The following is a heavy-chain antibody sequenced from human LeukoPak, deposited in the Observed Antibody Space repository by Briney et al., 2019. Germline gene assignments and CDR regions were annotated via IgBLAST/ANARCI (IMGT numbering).Heavy chain of an antibody. CDR1: GGTFSNYA. D-gene: IGHD3-16*01. CDR2: IIPIFGTA. CDR3: ARDSGGYFDY. Sequence: ASVKVSCKASGGTFSNYAISWVRQAPGQGLEWMGGIIPIFGTANYAQKFQGRVTITADESTNTAYMELGSLRSEDTAVYYCARDSGGYFDYWGQGTLVTVSS. V-gene: IGHV1-69*01. J-gene: IGHJ4*02.